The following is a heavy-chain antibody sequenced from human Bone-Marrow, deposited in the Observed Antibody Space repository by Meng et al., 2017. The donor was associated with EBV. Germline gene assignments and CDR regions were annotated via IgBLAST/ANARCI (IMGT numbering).Heavy chain of an antibody. J-gene: IGHJ4*02. Sequence: SAPGLVTPSQTLSLTCTVSGASVSGGTFHWSWIRQPPGKELEWIGYIYDGGTTIYNPSLKSRVTIFLDTSRNQFSLGLRSVTTADTAVYYCAKSSSSTPGVVGSWGQGTLVTVSS. CDR1: GASVSGGTFH. CDR3: AKSSSSTPGVVGS. V-gene: IGHV4-61*01. CDR2: IYDGGTT. D-gene: IGHD6-6*01.